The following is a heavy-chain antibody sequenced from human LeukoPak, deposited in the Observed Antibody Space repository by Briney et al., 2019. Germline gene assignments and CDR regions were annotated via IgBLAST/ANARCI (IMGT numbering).Heavy chain of an antibody. V-gene: IGHV3-30*02. CDR3: AKHYSDYGIDY. D-gene: IGHD4-11*01. Sequence: GGSLRLSCEASGFTFRSYGMHWVRQAPGKGLAWVAFIWYDGSKKHYADTVKGRFTISRDISKNTLYLQMNSLRAEDTAVYYCAKHYSDYGIDYWGQGTLVTVSS. J-gene: IGHJ4*02. CDR1: GFTFRSYG. CDR2: IWYDGSKK.